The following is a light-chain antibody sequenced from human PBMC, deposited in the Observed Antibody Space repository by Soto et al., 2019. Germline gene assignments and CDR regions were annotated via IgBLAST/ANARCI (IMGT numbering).Light chain of an antibody. J-gene: IGKJ5*01. CDR2: DAS. V-gene: IGKV3-11*01. CDR1: QSVSSY. CDR3: QQRSNWPHIT. Sequence: EIVLTQSPATLSLSPGERATLSCRASQSVSSYLAWYQQKPGQAPRLLIYDASNRATGIPARFSGSGSGTDFTLTISSLEPEDFAVYYCQQRSNWPHITFGXGTRLEI.